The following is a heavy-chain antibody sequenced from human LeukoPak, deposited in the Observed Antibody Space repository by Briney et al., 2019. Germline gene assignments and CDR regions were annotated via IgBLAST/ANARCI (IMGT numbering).Heavy chain of an antibody. D-gene: IGHD5-12*01. CDR2: MDTNTGDT. Sequence: GASVKVSCKASGYTFTSYDVHWVRQATGQGPEWMGWMDTNTGDTGYALIFQGRVSMTRDTSISTAYMELSRLRSDDTAVYYCARLPLTKSELISGYDWALDYWGQGTLVTVSP. V-gene: IGHV1-8*01. CDR3: ARLPLTKSELISGYDWALDY. J-gene: IGHJ4*02. CDR1: GYTFTSYD.